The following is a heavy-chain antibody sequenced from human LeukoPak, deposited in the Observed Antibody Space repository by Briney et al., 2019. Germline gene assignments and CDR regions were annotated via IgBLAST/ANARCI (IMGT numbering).Heavy chain of an antibody. CDR3: ARSYDTSGYYFRY. CDR2: INYSGST. V-gene: IGHV4-39*07. CDR1: GDSFSSIIYY. Sequence: SETLSLTCTVSGDSFSSIIYYWGWLRQPPGEGLEWIGSINYSGSTYYNPSLKSRVTISVDTSKNQFSLKLSSVTAADTAVYYCARSYDTSGYYFRYWGQGTLVTVSS. J-gene: IGHJ4*02. D-gene: IGHD3-22*01.